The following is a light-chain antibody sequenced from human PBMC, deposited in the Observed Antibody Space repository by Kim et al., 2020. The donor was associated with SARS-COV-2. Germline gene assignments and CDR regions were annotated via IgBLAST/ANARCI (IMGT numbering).Light chain of an antibody. CDR1: KLGDKY. CDR2: QDI. Sequence: SYELTQPPSVSVSPGLTASITCSGDKLGDKYASWYQQRPGQSPVLVIYQDIKRPSGIPERFSGSNSGNTATLTISGTQAMDEADYYCQAWDSSTVVFGGGPQLTVL. J-gene: IGLJ2*01. V-gene: IGLV3-1*01. CDR3: QAWDSSTVV.